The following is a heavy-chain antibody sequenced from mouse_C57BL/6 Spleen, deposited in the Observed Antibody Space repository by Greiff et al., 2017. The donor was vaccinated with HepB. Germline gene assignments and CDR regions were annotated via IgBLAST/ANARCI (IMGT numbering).Heavy chain of an antibody. CDR3: ARGDWDEYYFDY. Sequence: QVQLQQSGAELVKPGASVKLSCKASGYTFTSYWMHWVKQRPGQGLEWIGMIHPNSGSTNYNEKFKSKATLTVDKSSSTAYMQLSSLTSEDSAVYYCARGDWDEYYFDYWGQGTTLTVSS. J-gene: IGHJ2*01. D-gene: IGHD4-1*01. V-gene: IGHV1-64*01. CDR2: IHPNSGST. CDR1: GYTFTSYW.